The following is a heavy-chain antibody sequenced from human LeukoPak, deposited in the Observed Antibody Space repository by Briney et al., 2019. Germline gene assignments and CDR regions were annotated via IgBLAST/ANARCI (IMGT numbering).Heavy chain of an antibody. J-gene: IGHJ4*02. Sequence: GGSLRLSCAASGFTFSSYWMSWVRQAPGKVLEWVANIKQDGSEKYYVDSVKGRFTISRDNAKNSLYLQMNSLRAEDAAVYYCAKDRNQYFDPNFDYWGQGTLVTVSS. CDR3: AKDRNQYFDPNFDY. CDR1: GFTFSSYW. D-gene: IGHD3-9*01. V-gene: IGHV3-7*03. CDR2: IKQDGSEK.